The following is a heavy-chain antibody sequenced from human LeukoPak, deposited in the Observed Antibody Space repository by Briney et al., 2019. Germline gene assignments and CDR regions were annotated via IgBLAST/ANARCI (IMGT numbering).Heavy chain of an antibody. CDR2: ISGSGGST. V-gene: IGHV3-23*01. J-gene: IGHJ4*02. CDR3: AKDPGGGSSGWYYFDY. CDR1: GFTFSSYA. Sequence: PGGSLRLSCAASGFTFSSYAMSWVRQAPGKGLEWVSAISGSGGSTYYADSVKGRFTISRDNSKNTLYLQMNSLRAEDTAVYYCAKDPGGGSSGWYYFDYWGQGTLVTVSS. D-gene: IGHD6-19*01.